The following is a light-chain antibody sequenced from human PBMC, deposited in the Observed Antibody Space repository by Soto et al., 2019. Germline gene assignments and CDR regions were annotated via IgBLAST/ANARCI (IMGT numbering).Light chain of an antibody. J-gene: IGKJ2*01. CDR1: QSISSY. CDR2: AAS. V-gene: IGKV1-39*01. CDR3: QHSYSTPPMYT. Sequence: DLQMTQSPSSLSASVGDRVTITCRASQSISSYLNWYQQKPGKAPKLLIYAASSLQSGVPSRFSGSGSGTDFTLTISSLQPEDFATYYCQHSYSTPPMYTFGQGTKLEIK.